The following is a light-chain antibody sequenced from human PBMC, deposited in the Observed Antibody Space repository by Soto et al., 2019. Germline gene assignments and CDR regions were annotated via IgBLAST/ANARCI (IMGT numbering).Light chain of an antibody. J-gene: IGKJ5*01. CDR1: NSVSSY. V-gene: IGKV3-11*01. CDR2: XAS. Sequence: LTLSPFTXSLTASTRAPFTCRVSNSVSSYLAWYQKITGPANSXLXXXASTRDNGIPDRLSGSGSGTDFTLTISRRETEDFAVYYCKHRSKRHQAITFGQGTRLEI. CDR3: KHRSKRHQAIT.